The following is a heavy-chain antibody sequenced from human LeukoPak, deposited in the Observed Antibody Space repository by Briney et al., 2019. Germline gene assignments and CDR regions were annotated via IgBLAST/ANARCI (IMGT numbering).Heavy chain of an antibody. CDR1: GGSISSYY. J-gene: IGHJ4*02. Sequence: SETLSLTCTVSGGSISSYYWSWIRQPPGKGLEWIGYIYYSGSTYYNPSLKSRVTISVDTSKNQFSLKLSSVTAADTAVYYCARRGYDSSGYYHNYWGQGTLVTVSS. CDR2: IYYSGST. D-gene: IGHD3-22*01. CDR3: ARRGYDSSGYYHNY. V-gene: IGHV4-59*08.